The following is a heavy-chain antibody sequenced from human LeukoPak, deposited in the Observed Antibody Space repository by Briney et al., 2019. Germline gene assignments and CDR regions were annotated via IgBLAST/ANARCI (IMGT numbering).Heavy chain of an antibody. V-gene: IGHV3-11*01. J-gene: IGHJ6*02. CDR1: GFTFSDYY. CDR3: VRDYSNPYYYYGLDV. Sequence: GGSLRLSCAASGFTFSDYYVSWIRQAPGKGLEWVSYISSSGSTIYYADSVKGRFTIARDNAKNSLYLQMNSLRAEDTAVYYCVRDYSNPYYYYGLDVWGQGTTVTVSS. D-gene: IGHD4-11*01. CDR2: ISSSGSTI.